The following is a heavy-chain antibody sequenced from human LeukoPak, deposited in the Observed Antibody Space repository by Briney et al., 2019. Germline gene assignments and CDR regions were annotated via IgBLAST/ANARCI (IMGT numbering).Heavy chain of an antibody. CDR3: ARPAGYSSGWYEY. CDR2: LSYDGSNK. Sequence: GGSLRLSCAAAGFTLSSNAMHWVRQAPGKGLEWVAVLSYDGSNKYYADSVKGRFTISRDNSKNTLYLQMNSLRAEGTAVYYCARPAGYSSGWYEYWGQGTLVTVSS. V-gene: IGHV3-30-3*01. CDR1: GFTLSSNA. J-gene: IGHJ4*02. D-gene: IGHD6-19*01.